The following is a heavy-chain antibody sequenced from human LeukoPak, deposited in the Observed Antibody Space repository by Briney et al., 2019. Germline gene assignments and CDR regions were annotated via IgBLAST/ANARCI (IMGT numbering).Heavy chain of an antibody. CDR1: GGSISSYY. J-gene: IGHJ6*03. CDR3: ARTTEGGYTYGYFYYYYMDV. V-gene: IGHV4-59*01. CDR2: IYYSGST. D-gene: IGHD5-18*01. Sequence: SETLSLTCTVSGGSISSYYWSWIRQPPGKGLEWIGYIYYSGSTNYNPSLKSRVTISVDTSKNQFSLKLTSVTAADTAVYYCARTTEGGYTYGYFYYYYMDVWGKGTTVTIPS.